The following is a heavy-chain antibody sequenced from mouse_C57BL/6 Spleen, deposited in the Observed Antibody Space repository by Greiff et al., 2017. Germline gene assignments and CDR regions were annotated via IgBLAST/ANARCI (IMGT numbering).Heavy chain of an antibody. CDR3: ARRTHIYYDYDGYYFDY. D-gene: IGHD2-4*01. CDR1: GYTFTSYW. CDR2: INPSSGYT. Sequence: QVQLKQSGAELAKPGASVKLSCKASGYTFTSYWMHWVKQRPGQGLEWIGYINPSSGYTKYNQKFKDKATLTADKSSSTAYMQLSSLTYEDSAVYYCARRTHIYYDYDGYYFDYWGQGTTLTVSS. J-gene: IGHJ2*01. V-gene: IGHV1-7*01.